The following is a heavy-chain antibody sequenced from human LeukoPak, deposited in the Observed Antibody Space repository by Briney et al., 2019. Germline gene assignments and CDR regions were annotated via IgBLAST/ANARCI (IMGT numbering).Heavy chain of an antibody. CDR3: ARQTYYYDSSGYGHNWFDP. CDR2: ISSSGSTI. Sequence: KPGGSLRLSCAASGFTFSDYYMSWIRQAPGKGLEWVSYISSSGSTIYYADSAKGRFTISRDNAKNSLYLQMNSLRAEDTAVYYCARQTYYYDSSGYGHNWFDPWGQGTLVTVSS. CDR1: GFTFSDYY. D-gene: IGHD3-22*01. J-gene: IGHJ5*02. V-gene: IGHV3-11*01.